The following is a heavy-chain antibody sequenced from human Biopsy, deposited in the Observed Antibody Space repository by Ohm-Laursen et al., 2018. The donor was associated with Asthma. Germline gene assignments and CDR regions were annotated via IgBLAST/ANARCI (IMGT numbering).Heavy chain of an antibody. V-gene: IGHV1-69*13. CDR3: ARGYSGSDRIVYYYSGLEV. Sequence: SVKVSCKTSGDSFSNYAISWVRQAPGQGLEWMGGLIPVLGTPDHAQMFEGRVTITADESTSTAYMKLSSLSSEDTAVYYCARGYSGSDRIVYYYSGLEVWGQGTTVTVSS. D-gene: IGHD5-12*01. CDR1: GDSFSNYA. CDR2: LIPVLGTP. J-gene: IGHJ6*02.